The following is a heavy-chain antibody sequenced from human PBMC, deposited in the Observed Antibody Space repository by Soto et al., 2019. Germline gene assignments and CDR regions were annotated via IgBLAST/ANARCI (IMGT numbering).Heavy chain of an antibody. CDR3: AKDGAFGDSLVRPYGMAV. Sequence: GGSLRLSCAASGFTCSSYAMSWVRQAPGKGLEWVSAISGSGGSTYYADSVKGRFTISRDNSKNTLYLQMNSLRAEDTAVYYCAKDGAFGDSLVRPYGMAVRGQGTTVTVSS. J-gene: IGHJ6*02. CDR2: ISGSGGST. D-gene: IGHD3-10*01. CDR1: GFTCSSYA. V-gene: IGHV3-23*01.